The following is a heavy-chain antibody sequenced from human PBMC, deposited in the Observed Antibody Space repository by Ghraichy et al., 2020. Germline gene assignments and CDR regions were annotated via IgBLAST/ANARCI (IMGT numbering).Heavy chain of an antibody. Sequence: ASVKVSCKASGYTFTSYDINWVRQATGQGLEWMGWMNPNSGNTGYAQKFQGRVTMTRNTSISTAYMELSSLRSEDTAVYYCARDLTTVTAFDIWGQGTMVTVSS. CDR1: GYTFTSYD. CDR2: MNPNSGNT. V-gene: IGHV1-8*01. J-gene: IGHJ3*02. CDR3: ARDLTTVTAFDI. D-gene: IGHD4-17*01.